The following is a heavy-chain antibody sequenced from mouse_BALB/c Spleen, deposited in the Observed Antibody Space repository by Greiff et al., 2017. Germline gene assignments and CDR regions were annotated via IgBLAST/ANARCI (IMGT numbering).Heavy chain of an antibody. CDR3: ARGVSYWYFDV. Sequence: VKLQQSGPELVKPGASVKMSCKASGYTFTSYYIHWVKQRPGQGLEWIGWIYPGDGSTKYNEKFKGKTTLTADKSSSTAYMLLSSLTSEDSAIYFCARGVSYWYFDVWGAGTTVTVSS. CDR2: IYPGDGST. CDR1: GYTFTSYY. V-gene: IGHV1S56*01. J-gene: IGHJ1*01.